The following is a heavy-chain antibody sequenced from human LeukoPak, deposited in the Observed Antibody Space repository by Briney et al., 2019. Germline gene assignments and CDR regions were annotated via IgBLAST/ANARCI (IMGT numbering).Heavy chain of an antibody. CDR2: IYYSGTT. J-gene: IGHJ5*02. V-gene: IGHV4-38-2*01. CDR1: GCSISSAYF. CDR3: ARGYDSSGYYYPDWFDP. D-gene: IGHD3-22*01. Sequence: SETLSLTCAVSGCSISSAYFWGWIRQPPGKGLEWIGSIYYSGTTDYNPSLKSRVTISVDTSKNHFSLRLSSVTAADTAVYYCARGYDSSGYYYPDWFDPWGQGTLVTVSS.